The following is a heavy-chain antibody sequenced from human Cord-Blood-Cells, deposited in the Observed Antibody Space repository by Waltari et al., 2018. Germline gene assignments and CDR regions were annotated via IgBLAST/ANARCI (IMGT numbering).Heavy chain of an antibody. CDR3: ATAFPGIAAAGTEYFQH. CDR1: GGSFSVSS. Sequence: QVQLQQWGAGLLKPSETLSLTCAAYGGSFSVSSWTCVRPPQGKGLEWIGEINHSGSTNYNPSLKSRVTISVDTSKNQFSLKLSSVTAADTAVYYCATAFPGIAAAGTEYFQHWGQGTLVTVSS. J-gene: IGHJ1*01. D-gene: IGHD6-13*01. V-gene: IGHV4-34*01. CDR2: INHSGST.